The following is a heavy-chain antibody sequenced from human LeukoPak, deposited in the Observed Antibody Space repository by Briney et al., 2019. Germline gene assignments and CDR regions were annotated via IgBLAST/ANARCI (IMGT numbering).Heavy chain of an antibody. V-gene: IGHV3-21*01. CDR3: ARGGGAPPYYFDL. Sequence: GGALRLSCAAYEFMFGSFGMNWVRQAPGKGLEGVSSISSGSDYIYYSDSVKGRFTISRDNAEKSLFLQMNSLRAEDTAVYYCARGGGAPPYYFDLWGQGTPVTVSS. CDR2: ISSGSDYI. CDR1: EFMFGSFG. D-gene: IGHD1-26*01. J-gene: IGHJ4*02.